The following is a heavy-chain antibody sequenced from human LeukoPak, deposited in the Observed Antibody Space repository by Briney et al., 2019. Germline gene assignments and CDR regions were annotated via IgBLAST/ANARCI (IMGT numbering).Heavy chain of an antibody. V-gene: IGHV1-46*01. D-gene: IGHD3-22*01. CDR3: ARGSNYYYDVTADYPRY. J-gene: IGHJ4*02. CDR2: INPSGGTT. CDR1: GYTFTTYY. Sequence: ASVKVSCKTSGYTFTTYYIHWVRQAPGQGLEWLGIINPSGGTTTYAQKFQGRVTMTRDTSTSTVYMELNALRSEDTAVYYCARGSNYYYDVTADYPRYWGQGTLVTVSS.